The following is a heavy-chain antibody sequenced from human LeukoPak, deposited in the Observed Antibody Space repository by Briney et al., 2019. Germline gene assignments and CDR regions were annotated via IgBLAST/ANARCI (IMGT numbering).Heavy chain of an antibody. CDR3: ARVQTGTTNWFDP. CDR2: INRDGSGK. J-gene: IGHJ5*02. CDR1: GFTLSTYW. D-gene: IGHD1-1*01. Sequence: GESLRLSCAASGFTLSTYWMSWVRQAPGKGLEWVANINRDGSGKYYVDSVRGRFTISRGNAKNSLYLQMNSLRAEDTAVYYCARVQTGTTNWFDPWGQGTLVTVSS. V-gene: IGHV3-7*04.